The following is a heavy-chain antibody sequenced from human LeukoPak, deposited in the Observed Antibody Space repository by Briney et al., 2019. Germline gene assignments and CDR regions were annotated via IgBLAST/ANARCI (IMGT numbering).Heavy chain of an antibody. CDR3: ANVRGGTNWFDP. J-gene: IGHJ5*02. CDR1: GGSISSGGYY. Sequence: SETLSLTCTVSGGSISSGGYYWSWIRQHPGKGLERIGYIYYSGSTYYNPSLKSRVTISVDTSKNQFSLKLSSVTAADTAVYYCANVRGGTNWFDPWGQGTLVTVSS. D-gene: IGHD3-16*01. CDR2: IYYSGST. V-gene: IGHV4-31*03.